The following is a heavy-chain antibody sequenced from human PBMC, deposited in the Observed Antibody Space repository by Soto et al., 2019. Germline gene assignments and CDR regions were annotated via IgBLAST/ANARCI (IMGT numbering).Heavy chain of an antibody. J-gene: IGHJ3*02. Sequence: SETLSLTCTVSRGSISSSSYYWGWIRQPPGKGLEWIGSIYYSGSTYYNPSLKSRVTISVDTSKNQFSLKLSSVTAADTAVYYCAKGGSGSYSDAFDISSQGTMVTVSS. V-gene: IGHV4-39*01. CDR2: IYYSGST. CDR1: RGSISSSSYY. CDR3: AKGGSGSYSDAFDI. D-gene: IGHD3-10*01.